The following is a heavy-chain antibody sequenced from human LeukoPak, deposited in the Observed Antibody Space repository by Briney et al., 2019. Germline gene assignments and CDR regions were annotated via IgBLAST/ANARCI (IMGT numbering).Heavy chain of an antibody. CDR1: GFGFSSYW. Sequence: GGSLRLSCAASGFGFSSYWMSWVRQAPGKGLEWVANVNEDGSEKNYVDSVKGRFTISRDNAQDSLYLHMNSLRAEDTAVYYCARYRGYSNFDYCGQGTLLTVSS. CDR2: VNEDGSEK. V-gene: IGHV3-7*01. J-gene: IGHJ4*02. CDR3: ARYRGYSNFDY. D-gene: IGHD5-12*01.